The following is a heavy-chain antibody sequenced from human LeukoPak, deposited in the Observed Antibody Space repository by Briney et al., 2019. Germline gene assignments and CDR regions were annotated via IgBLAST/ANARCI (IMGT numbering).Heavy chain of an antibody. CDR2: ISAYNGNT. J-gene: IGHJ4*02. CDR1: GYTFINYG. Sequence: ASVKVSCKASGYTFINYGFSWVRQAPGQGLEWMGWISAYNGNTNYAQKLHGRVTMTTDTSTSTAYMELRSLRSGDTAVYFCARVYSNSHEPDYWGQGTLVTVSS. CDR3: ARVYSNSHEPDY. V-gene: IGHV1-18*01. D-gene: IGHD6-13*01.